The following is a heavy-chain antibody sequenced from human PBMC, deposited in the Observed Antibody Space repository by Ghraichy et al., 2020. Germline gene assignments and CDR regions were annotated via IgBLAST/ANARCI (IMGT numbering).Heavy chain of an antibody. CDR1: GGSFSGYY. J-gene: IGHJ4*02. Sequence: SQTLSLTCAVYGGSFSGYYYNWIRQTPGKGLEWIGEINHSGSTNYNPSLQSRVTISVVRSKNQFSLKLTSVTAADTAMYYCARQHATSWYAGRLRYIDHWGLGTQVTVAS. D-gene: IGHD6-13*01. CDR2: INHSGST. V-gene: IGHV4-34*01. CDR3: ARQHATSWYAGRLRYIDH.